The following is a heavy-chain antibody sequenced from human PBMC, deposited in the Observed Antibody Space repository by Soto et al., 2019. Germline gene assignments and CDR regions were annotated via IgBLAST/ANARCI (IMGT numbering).Heavy chain of an antibody. D-gene: IGHD3-3*01. CDR1: GYTFTSYG. CDR2: ISAYNGNT. Sequence: ASVKVSCKASGYTFTSYGISWVRQAPGQGLEWMGWISAYNGNTNYAQKLQGRVTMTTDTSTSTAYMELRSLRSDDTAVYYCARTIYDFWSGYNDYWGQGTLVTVSS. J-gene: IGHJ4*02. V-gene: IGHV1-18*01. CDR3: ARTIYDFWSGYNDY.